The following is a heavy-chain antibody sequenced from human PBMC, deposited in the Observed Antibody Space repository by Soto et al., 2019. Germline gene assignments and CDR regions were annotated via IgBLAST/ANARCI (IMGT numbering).Heavy chain of an antibody. CDR3: ARGQYSNYEWYYYYYGMDV. CDR1: GYTFTSYD. CDR2: MNPNSGNT. Sequence: ASVKVSCKASGYTFTSYDINWVRQATGQGLEWMGWMNPNSGNTGYAQKFQGRVTMTRNTSISTAYMELSSLRSEDTAVYYCARGQYSNYEWYYYYYGMDVWGQGTTVTVSS. D-gene: IGHD4-4*01. V-gene: IGHV1-8*01. J-gene: IGHJ6*02.